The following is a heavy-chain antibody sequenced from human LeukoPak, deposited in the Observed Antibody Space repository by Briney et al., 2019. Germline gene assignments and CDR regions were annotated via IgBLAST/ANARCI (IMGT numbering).Heavy chain of an antibody. CDR3: VRAPDY. J-gene: IGHJ4*02. V-gene: IGHV4-39*07. CDR2: FYYSEST. Sequence: PSETLSLTCTVSGGFINSNNYYWGWIRQPPGKGLEWIGSFYYSESTYYNPSLKSRVTISADMSKSQFSLKLTSVTAADTAVYYCVRAPDYWGQGTLVTVSS. CDR1: GGFINSNNYY.